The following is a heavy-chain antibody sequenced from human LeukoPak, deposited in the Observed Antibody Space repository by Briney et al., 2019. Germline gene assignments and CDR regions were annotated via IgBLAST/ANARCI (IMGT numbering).Heavy chain of an antibody. J-gene: IGHJ4*02. CDR1: GLTFSSYG. CDR2: IWSDGSNK. Sequence: GGSLRLSCEASGLTFSSYGMHWVRQAPGKGLEWMAVIWSDGSNKYYADSVKGRFAISRDNSKNTVWLQMNSLRAEDTAVYYCASAAGAYDNWGQGTLVTVSS. D-gene: IGHD6-13*01. V-gene: IGHV3-33*01. CDR3: ASAAGAYDN.